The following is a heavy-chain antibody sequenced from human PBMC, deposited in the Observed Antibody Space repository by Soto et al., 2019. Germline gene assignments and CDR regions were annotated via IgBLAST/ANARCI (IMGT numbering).Heavy chain of an antibody. CDR1: GFTFSSYG. V-gene: IGHV3-33*01. CDR2: IWYDGSNK. D-gene: IGHD3-3*01. Sequence: QVQLVESGGGVVQPGRSLRLSCAASGFTFSSYGMHWVRQAPGKGLEWVAVIWYDGSNKYYADSVKGRFTISRDHSKNTLYLRMNSLRAEDTAVYYCASAGRYAFWSGYARANYYYYYMDVWGKGTTVTVSS. J-gene: IGHJ6*03. CDR3: ASAGRYAFWSGYARANYYYYYMDV.